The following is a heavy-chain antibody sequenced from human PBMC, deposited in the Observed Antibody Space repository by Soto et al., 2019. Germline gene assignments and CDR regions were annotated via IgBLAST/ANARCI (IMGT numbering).Heavy chain of an antibody. CDR1: GFTFSSYA. CDR3: AKVRPYGDYVHGGSSRGAFDI. J-gene: IGHJ3*02. Sequence: GGSLRLSCAASGFTFSSYAMSWVRQAPGKGLEWVSAISGSGGSTYYADSVKGRFTISRDNSKNTLYLQMNSLRAEDTAVYYCAKVRPYGDYVHGGSSRGAFDIWGQGTMVTVSS. D-gene: IGHD4-17*01. CDR2: ISGSGGST. V-gene: IGHV3-23*01.